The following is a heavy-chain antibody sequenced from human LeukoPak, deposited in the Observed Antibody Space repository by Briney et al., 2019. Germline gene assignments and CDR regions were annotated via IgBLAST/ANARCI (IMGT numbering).Heavy chain of an antibody. Sequence: SETLSLTCAVYGGSFSGYYWSWIRQPPGKGLEWIGEINPSGSTNYNPSLKSRVTISIDTSKNQFSLKLSSVTAADTAVYYCARGRGYTYGFRYYFDYWGQGTLVTVSS. J-gene: IGHJ4*02. CDR1: GGSFSGYY. D-gene: IGHD5-18*01. CDR3: ARGRGYTYGFRYYFDY. V-gene: IGHV4-34*01. CDR2: INPSGST.